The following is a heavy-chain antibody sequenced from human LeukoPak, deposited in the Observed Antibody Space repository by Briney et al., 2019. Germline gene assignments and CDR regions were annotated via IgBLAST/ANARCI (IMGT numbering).Heavy chain of an antibody. CDR1: GGTFISYA. CDR3: ARIGPPDYGAPTDC. CDR2: IIPILGIA. Sequence: SLKVSCKASGGTFISYAISWVRQAPGQGLEWMGRIIPILGIANYAQKFQGRVTITADKSTSTAYMELSSLRSEDTAVYYCARIGPPDYGAPTDCWGQGTLVTVSS. J-gene: IGHJ4*02. V-gene: IGHV1-69*04. D-gene: IGHD4-17*01.